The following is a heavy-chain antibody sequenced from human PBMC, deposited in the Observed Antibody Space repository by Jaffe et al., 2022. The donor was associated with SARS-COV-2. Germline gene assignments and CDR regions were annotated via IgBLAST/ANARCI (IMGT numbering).Heavy chain of an antibody. V-gene: IGHV3-30*18. J-gene: IGHJ4*02. CDR1: GFTFSSYG. CDR2: ISYDGSNK. Sequence: QVQLVESGGGVVQPGRSLRLSCAASGFTFSSYGMHWVRQAPGKGLEWVAVISYDGSNKYYADSVKGRFTISRDNSKNTLYLQMNSLRAEDTAVYYCAKGQIAAAGTGIRALWGQGTLVTVSS. CDR3: AKGQIAAAGTGIRAL. D-gene: IGHD6-13*01.